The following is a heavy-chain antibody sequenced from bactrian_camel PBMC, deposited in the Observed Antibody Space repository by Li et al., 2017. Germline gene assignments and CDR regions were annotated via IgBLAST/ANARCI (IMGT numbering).Heavy chain of an antibody. D-gene: IGHD2*01. J-gene: IGHJ4*01. V-gene: IGHV3S55*01. CDR3: AAERIYTSGPVFFCFQQYKY. CDR1: GWTYGWLC. Sequence: HVQLVESGGGSVQAGGSLRLSCAASGWTYGWLCMGWFRQAPGKERVGVASIDATDTSRYAESVKDRFTISQDNPRSILYLQMNSLKPEDTAVYFCAAERIYTSGPVFFCFQQYKYWGNGTQVTVS. CDR2: IDATDTS.